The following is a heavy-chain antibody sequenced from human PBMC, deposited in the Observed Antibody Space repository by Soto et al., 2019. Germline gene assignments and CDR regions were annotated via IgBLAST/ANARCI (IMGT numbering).Heavy chain of an antibody. CDR2: MNPNSGNT. J-gene: IGHJ6*02. V-gene: IGHV1-8*01. CDR3: ARGPGSSDWRFSYYYMDV. Sequence: QVQLVQSGAEVKKPGASVKVSCTFTSYDINWVRQATGQGLEWMGWMNPNSGNTRYAQKFQGRVTMTRNTSNFTAYMEVSRLRSEDTAVYYCARGPGSSDWRFSYYYMDVWGQGTTVTVSS. CDR1: FTSYD. D-gene: IGHD6-19*01.